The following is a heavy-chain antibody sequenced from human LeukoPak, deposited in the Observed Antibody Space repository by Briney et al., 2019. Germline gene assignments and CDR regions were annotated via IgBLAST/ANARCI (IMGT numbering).Heavy chain of an antibody. CDR1: GFTFGDYA. Sequence: GGSLRLSCTASGFTFGDYAMSWFRQAPGKGLEWVGFIRSKAYGGTTEYAASVKGRFTISRDDSKSIAYLQMNSLKTEDTAVYYCTRHDILTGYPRGDYFDYWGQGTLVTVSS. D-gene: IGHD3-9*01. J-gene: IGHJ4*02. V-gene: IGHV3-49*03. CDR2: IRSKAYGGTT. CDR3: TRHDILTGYPRGDYFDY.